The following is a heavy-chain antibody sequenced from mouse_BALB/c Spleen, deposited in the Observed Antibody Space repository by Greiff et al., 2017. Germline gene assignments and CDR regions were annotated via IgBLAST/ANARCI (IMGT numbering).Heavy chain of an antibody. V-gene: IGHV1S137*01. CDR2: ISTYYGDA. J-gene: IGHJ3*01. CDR1: GYTFTDYA. Sequence: VQLQQSGAELVRPGVSVKISCKGSGYTFTDYAMHWVKQSHAKSLEWIGVISTYYGDASYNQKFKGKATMTVDKSSSTAYMELARLTSEDSAIYYCASVGTTVDWGQGTLVTVSA. D-gene: IGHD1-1*01. CDR3: ASVGTTVD.